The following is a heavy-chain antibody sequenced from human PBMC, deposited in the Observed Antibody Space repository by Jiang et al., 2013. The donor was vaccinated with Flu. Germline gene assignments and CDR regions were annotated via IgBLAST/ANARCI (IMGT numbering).Heavy chain of an antibody. D-gene: IGHD6-19*01. CDR1: GFTFDDYT. V-gene: IGHV3-43*01. CDR3: AKDRYSSGWYGPMDV. Sequence: VQLLESGGVVVQPGGSLRLSCAASGFTFDDYTMHWVRQAPGKGLEWVSLISWDGGSTYYADSVKGRFTISRDNSKNSLYLQMNSLRTEDTALYYCAKDRYSSGWYGPMDVWGQGTTVTVSS. CDR2: ISWDGGST. J-gene: IGHJ6*02.